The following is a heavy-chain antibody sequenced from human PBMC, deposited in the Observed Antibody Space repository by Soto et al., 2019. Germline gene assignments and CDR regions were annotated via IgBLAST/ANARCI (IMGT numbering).Heavy chain of an antibody. J-gene: IGHJ5*02. Sequence: QVQLVESGGGVVQPGRSLRLSCAASGFTFSNYGMHWVSQAPGKGLECVTSRWYDGSYKYYVDSVKGRFTISRDNSKNTLYLQMNSLRADDTAVYYCARDASVARGNWFDPWGQGTLVTVSS. CDR2: RWYDGSYK. CDR1: GFTFSNYG. V-gene: IGHV3-33*01. CDR3: ARDASVARGNWFDP.